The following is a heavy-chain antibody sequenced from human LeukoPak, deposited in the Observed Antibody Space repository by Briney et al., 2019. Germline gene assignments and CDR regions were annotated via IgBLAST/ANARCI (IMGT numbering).Heavy chain of an antibody. Sequence: PSETLSLTCTVSGGSISSSSYYWGWIRQPPGKGLEWIGSIYYSGSTYYNPSLKSRVTISVDTSKNQFSLKLSSVTAADTAVYYCVREGRAVAGTLIFDYWGQGTLVTVSS. J-gene: IGHJ4*02. CDR1: GGSISSSSYY. CDR3: VREGRAVAGTLIFDY. CDR2: IYYSGST. V-gene: IGHV4-39*02. D-gene: IGHD6-19*01.